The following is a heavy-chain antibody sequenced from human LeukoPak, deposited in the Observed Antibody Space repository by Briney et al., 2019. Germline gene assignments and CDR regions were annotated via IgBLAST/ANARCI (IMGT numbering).Heavy chain of an antibody. CDR2: ISKSGTYI. CDR3: AREVVIVVEPAANTIDY. Sequence: GGSLRLSYAASGFTFRDYTKNWVRQAPGKGLEGVSAISKSGTYIKYADSVKGRFTVSRDNAKNPLFLQMNSLRVEDTAVYYCAREVVIVVEPAANTIDYWGQGTRVTVSS. V-gene: IGHV3-21*01. D-gene: IGHD2-2*01. CDR1: GFTFRDYT. J-gene: IGHJ4*02.